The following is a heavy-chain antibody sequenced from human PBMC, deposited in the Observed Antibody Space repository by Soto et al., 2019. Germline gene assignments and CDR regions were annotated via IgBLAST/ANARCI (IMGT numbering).Heavy chain of an antibody. CDR2: VHYSGST. D-gene: IGHD4-4*01. Sequence: QVQLQESGPGLVKPSETLSLTCTVSGGSISYYYWSWIRQPPGKALEWIGYVHYSGSTNYNPSLRSRITISVDTSTNQFSLKLSSVTAADTAVYYCARVRRWLQFNEFWGQGTLVTVSS. CDR1: GGSISYYY. V-gene: IGHV4-59*01. J-gene: IGHJ4*02. CDR3: ARVRRWLQFNEF.